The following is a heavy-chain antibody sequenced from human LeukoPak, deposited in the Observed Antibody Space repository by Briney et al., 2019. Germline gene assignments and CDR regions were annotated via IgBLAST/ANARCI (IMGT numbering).Heavy chain of an antibody. D-gene: IGHD1-26*01. CDR2: ITGSGDST. CDR3: AKENPVGGTNYFDY. V-gene: IGHV3-23*01. J-gene: IGHJ4*02. Sequence: GGSLRLSCAASGFTFSDHYMDWVRQAPGKGLEWVSAITGSGDSTYYADSVKGRFTISRDNSKNTLSLQMNSLRAEDTAVYYCAKENPVGGTNYFDYWGQGTLVTVPS. CDR1: GFTFSDHY.